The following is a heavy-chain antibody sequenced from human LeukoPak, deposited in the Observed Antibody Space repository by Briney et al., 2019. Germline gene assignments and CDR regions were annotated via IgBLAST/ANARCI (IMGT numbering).Heavy chain of an antibody. Sequence: GASVKVSCKASGYTFTTYGISWVRQAPGQGLEWMGWISAYNGNTNYAQKLQGRVTMTTDTSTSTAYMELRSLRSDDTAVYYCARDFREDSYGYEYCGGDCSSFDYWGQGTLVTVSS. J-gene: IGHJ4*02. D-gene: IGHD2-21*02. CDR1: GYTFTTYG. CDR2: ISAYNGNT. CDR3: ARDFREDSYGYEYCGGDCSSFDY. V-gene: IGHV1-18*01.